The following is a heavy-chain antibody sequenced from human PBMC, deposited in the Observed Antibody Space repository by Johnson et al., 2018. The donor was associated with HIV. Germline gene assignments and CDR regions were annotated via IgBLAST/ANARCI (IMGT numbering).Heavy chain of an antibody. CDR2: ISYDGSNK. CDR3: ARVGGWMEGFGELLIAFDI. Sequence: QVQLVESGGGVVQPGRSLRLSCVVSGFTYSSYAMHWVRQAPGKGLEWVAVISYDGSNKYYADSVKGRFTISRDNSKNTLYLQMNSRRGEDTAVYYCARVGGWMEGFGELLIAFDIWGQGTMVTVSS. J-gene: IGHJ3*02. D-gene: IGHD3-10*01. CDR1: GFTYSSYA. V-gene: IGHV3-30*04.